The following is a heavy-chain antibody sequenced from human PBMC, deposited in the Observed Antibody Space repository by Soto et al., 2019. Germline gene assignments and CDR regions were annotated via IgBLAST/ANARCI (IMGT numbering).Heavy chain of an antibody. Sequence: QVQLVQSGAEVKKPGSSVKVSCKASGVTFISYAISWVRHAPGQGLEWMGGIIPIFGTANYAQKFQGIVTITADESTSSAYMELSRLSSEDPAVYYCSSDGVAYSSNAPFDPWGQGTLVTVSS. D-gene: IGHD6-13*01. CDR2: IIPIFGTA. V-gene: IGHV1-69*12. J-gene: IGHJ5*02. CDR3: SSDGVAYSSNAPFDP. CDR1: GVTFISYA.